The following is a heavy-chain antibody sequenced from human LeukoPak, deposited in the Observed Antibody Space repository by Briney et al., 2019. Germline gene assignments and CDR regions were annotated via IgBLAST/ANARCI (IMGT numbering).Heavy chain of an antibody. Sequence: ASVKVSCKASGGTFNSYGITWVRQMPGKGLEWMGIIYPGDSDTRYSPSFQGQVTISADKSISAAYLQWSSLKASDTAMYYCAIRDCSGTSCLPWWGQGTLVTVSS. CDR2: IYPGDSDT. CDR1: GGTFNSYG. J-gene: IGHJ4*02. D-gene: IGHD2-2*01. V-gene: IGHV5-51*01. CDR3: AIRDCSGTSCLPW.